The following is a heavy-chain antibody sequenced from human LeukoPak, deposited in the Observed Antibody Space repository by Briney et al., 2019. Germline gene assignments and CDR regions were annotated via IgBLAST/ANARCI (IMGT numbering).Heavy chain of an antibody. J-gene: IGHJ6*03. CDR3: ARVRQPYYYYYYMDV. Sequence: SETLSLTCAVYGGSFSGYYWSWIRQPPGKGLEWIGEINHSGSTNYNPSLKSRVTISVDTSKNQFSLKLSSVTAADTAVYYCARVRQPYYYYYYMDVWGKGTTVTVSS. V-gene: IGHV4-34*01. CDR2: INHSGST. CDR1: GGSFSGYY.